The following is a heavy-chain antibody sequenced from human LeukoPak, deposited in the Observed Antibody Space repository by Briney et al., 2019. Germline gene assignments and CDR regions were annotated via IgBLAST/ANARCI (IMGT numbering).Heavy chain of an antibody. CDR3: ARQVEQLVDY. Sequence: PGGSLRLSCAASGFTFSNYWMHWVRQAPGKGLEWVSRIKRDGSFISYADSVKGRFTISRDNAKNSLYLQMNSLRAEDTAVYYCARQVEQLVDYWGQGTLVTVSS. J-gene: IGHJ4*02. D-gene: IGHD6-6*01. CDR1: GFTFSNYW. V-gene: IGHV3-74*01. CDR2: IKRDGSFI.